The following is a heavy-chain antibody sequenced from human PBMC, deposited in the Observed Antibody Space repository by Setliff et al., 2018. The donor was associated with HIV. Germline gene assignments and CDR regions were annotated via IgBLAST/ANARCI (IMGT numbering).Heavy chain of an antibody. Sequence: GGSLRLSCAASGFTFSTYGMHWVRQAPGKGLEWLAVIFYDGSDTFYSDSVRGRFTISRDNSKNTLYLQMNSLRAEDTALYFCARDRGRPDSFDIWGQGTMVTVSS. CDR3: ARDRGRPDSFDI. J-gene: IGHJ3*02. CDR1: GFTFSTYG. CDR2: IFYDGSDT. D-gene: IGHD1-26*01. V-gene: IGHV3-33*08.